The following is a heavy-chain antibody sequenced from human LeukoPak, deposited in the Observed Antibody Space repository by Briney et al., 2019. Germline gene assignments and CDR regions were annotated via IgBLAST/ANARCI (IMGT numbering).Heavy chain of an antibody. CDR3: TRDAESRYYDSSGYPY. CDR1: GFTFSSNA. J-gene: IGHJ4*02. Sequence: HPGGSLRLSCEASGFTFSSNAMSWVRQAPGKGLEWVSGIGSDVRTHYADSVKGRFTISRDNSKNTMYLQMNSLRAEDTAVYYCTRDAESRYYDSSGYPYWGQGTLVTVSS. V-gene: IGHV3-23*01. CDR2: IGSDVRT. D-gene: IGHD3-22*01.